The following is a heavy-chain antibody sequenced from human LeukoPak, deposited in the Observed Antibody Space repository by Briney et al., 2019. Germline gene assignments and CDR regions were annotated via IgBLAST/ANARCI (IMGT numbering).Heavy chain of an antibody. J-gene: IGHJ6*03. CDR2: IDNSGTYI. V-gene: IGHV3-21*01. CDR3: ASANPILLDYYYYYYMDV. Sequence: GGSLRLSCAASGFTFNTYTMSWVRQAPGKGLEWVSSIDNSGTYIYYADSVKGRFTISRDNSKNSLYLQMNSLRAEDTAVYYCASANPILLDYYYYYYMDVWGKGTTVTVSS. CDR1: GFTFNTYT. D-gene: IGHD3-3*01.